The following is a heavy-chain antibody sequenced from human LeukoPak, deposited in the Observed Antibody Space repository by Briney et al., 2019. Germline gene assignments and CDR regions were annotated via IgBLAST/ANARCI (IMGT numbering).Heavy chain of an antibody. CDR2: ISGSGGST. CDR1: GFTFSSYA. D-gene: IGHD6-19*01. J-gene: IGHJ4*02. Sequence: GGSLRLSCAASGFTFSSYAMSWVRQAPGKGLEWVSAISGSGGSTYYADSVKGRFTISRDNSENTLYLQMNSLRAEDTAVYYCAKDRQSGWNPFDYWGQGTLVTVSS. CDR3: AKDRQSGWNPFDY. V-gene: IGHV3-23*01.